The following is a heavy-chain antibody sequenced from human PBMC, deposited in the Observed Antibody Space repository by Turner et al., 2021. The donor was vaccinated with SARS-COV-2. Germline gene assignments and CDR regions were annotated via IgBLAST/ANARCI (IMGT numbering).Heavy chain of an antibody. D-gene: IGHD6-13*01. CDR3: ASIEEADTTYYHYYGMDV. CDR1: GVTLSSCS. Sequence: VQLVESGGGLVMPGGSVGLPSAACGVTLSSCSMNWVRQAPGKVLEWVSYISSSINYIYYADSVKGRFTISRDNAKNLLNLKMNSLRAEDTAVYYCASIEEADTTYYHYYGMDVWGQGTTVTVSS. J-gene: IGHJ6*02. V-gene: IGHV3-21*05. CDR2: ISSSINYI.